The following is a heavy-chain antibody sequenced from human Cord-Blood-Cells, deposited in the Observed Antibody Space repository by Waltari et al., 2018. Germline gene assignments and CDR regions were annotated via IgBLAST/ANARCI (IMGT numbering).Heavy chain of an antibody. V-gene: IGHV4-39*01. CDR3: ARQLWFGELLFDAFDI. J-gene: IGHJ3*02. CDR1: GGSISSSSYY. CDR2: IYYSGST. D-gene: IGHD3-10*01. Sequence: QLQLQESGPGLVKPSETLSPTCTVPGGSISSSSYYWGWIRQPPGKGLEWIGSIYYSGSTYYNPSLKSRVTISVDTSKNQFSLKLSSVTAADTAVYYCARQLWFGELLFDAFDIWGQGTMVTVSS.